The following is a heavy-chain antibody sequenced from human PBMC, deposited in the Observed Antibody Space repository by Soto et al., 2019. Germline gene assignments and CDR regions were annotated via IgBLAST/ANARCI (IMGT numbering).Heavy chain of an antibody. Sequence: PGGSLRLSCAASGFTFSSYSMNWVRQAPGKGLEWVSYISSSSSTIYYADSVKGRFTISRDNAKNSLYLQMNSLRDEDTAVYYCARAPGTHIMITFGGVIAYFDYWGQGTLVTVSS. J-gene: IGHJ4*02. D-gene: IGHD3-16*02. CDR2: ISSSSSTI. CDR1: GFTFSSYS. CDR3: ARAPGTHIMITFGGVIAYFDY. V-gene: IGHV3-48*02.